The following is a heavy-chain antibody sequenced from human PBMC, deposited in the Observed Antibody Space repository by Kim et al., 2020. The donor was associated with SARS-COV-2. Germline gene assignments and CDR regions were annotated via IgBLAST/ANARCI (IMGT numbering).Heavy chain of an antibody. D-gene: IGHD3-9*01. CDR3: ARDRSRLAAYYKDNWFDP. J-gene: IGHJ5*02. Sequence: SETLSLTCTVSGASINNVGYYWSWIRQHPGKGLEWIGYIDYSGTTHYNPSLKSPVSISRDTSKNQFSLEVTSATAADSAVYYCARDRSRLAAYYKDNWFDPWGQGIQVLVSS. CDR2: IDYSGTT. V-gene: IGHV4-31*01. CDR1: GASINNVGYY.